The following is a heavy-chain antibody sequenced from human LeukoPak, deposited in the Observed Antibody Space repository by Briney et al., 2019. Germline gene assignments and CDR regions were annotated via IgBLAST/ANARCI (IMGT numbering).Heavy chain of an antibody. J-gene: IGHJ4*02. CDR3: ARGSRNRSGYYNYYFDY. V-gene: IGHV3-21*01. CDR1: GFTFSSYS. Sequence: GGSLRLSCAASGFTFSSYSMSWVRQAPGKGLEWVSSISSSSSYIYYADSVKGRFTISRDNAKNSLYLQMNSLRAEDTAVYYCARGSRNRSGYYNYYFDYWGQGTLVTVSS. CDR2: ISSSSSYI. D-gene: IGHD3-3*01.